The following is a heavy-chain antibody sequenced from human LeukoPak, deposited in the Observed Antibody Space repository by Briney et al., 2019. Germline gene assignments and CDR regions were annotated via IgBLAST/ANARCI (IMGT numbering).Heavy chain of an antibody. V-gene: IGHV3-53*01. D-gene: IGHD2-21*02. J-gene: IGHJ4*02. CDR3: ARAVTVVTAIHD. CDR1: GFTVISNY. Sequence: PGGSLRLSCAASGFTVISNYMTWVRQAPGKGLEWVSVIYSGGGTYYADSVKGRFTISRDNSKNTLYLQMNSLGAEDTAVYYCARAVTVVTAIHDWGQGTLVTVSS. CDR2: IYSGGGT.